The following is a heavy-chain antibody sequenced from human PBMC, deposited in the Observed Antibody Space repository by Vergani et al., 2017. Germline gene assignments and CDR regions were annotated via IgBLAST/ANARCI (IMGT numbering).Heavy chain of an antibody. D-gene: IGHD1-26*01. CDR2: TYYRSKWYN. CDR3: ARDGYSGGYYGYNWYDP. Sequence: QVQLQQSGPGLVKPSPSLSLSCATSGYSVSSYSAAWNWHRQSPSRGLEWLVRTYYRSKWYNDYAVSVKSRITINPDTSKNQLSLQLNSVTPEDAAVYYCARDGYSGGYYGYNWYDPWGQGTLVTVSS. V-gene: IGHV6-1*01. J-gene: IGHJ5*02. CDR1: GYSVSSYSAA.